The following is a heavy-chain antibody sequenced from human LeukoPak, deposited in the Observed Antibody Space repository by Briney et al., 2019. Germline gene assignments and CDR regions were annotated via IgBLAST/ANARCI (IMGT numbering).Heavy chain of an antibody. CDR1: GFTFSSYW. CDR2: TKQDESEK. V-gene: IGHV3-7*03. Sequence: GGSLRLSCAASGFTFSSYWMTWFRQAPGKGLEWVANTKQDESEKYYMESVKGRFTISRDNAKNSLYLQMNSLRVEDTAVYYCARTPDGPDYWGQGTLVTVSS. J-gene: IGHJ4*02. D-gene: IGHD5-24*01. CDR3: ARTPDGPDY.